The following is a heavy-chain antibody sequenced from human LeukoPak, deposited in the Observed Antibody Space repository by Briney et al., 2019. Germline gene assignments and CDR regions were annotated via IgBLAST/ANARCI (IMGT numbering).Heavy chain of an antibody. J-gene: IGHJ6*03. V-gene: IGHV4-59*01. CDR2: IYYSGST. CDR3: ARYAYDSSSGGRENYYYYMDV. D-gene: IGHD3-22*01. Sequence: SETLSLTCTVSGDSISNYYWSWIRQPPGKGLEWIGYIYYSGSTDYNPSLKSRVTISVDTSKNQFSLKLSSVTAADTAMYYCARYAYDSSSGGRENYYYYMDVWGKGTTVTISS. CDR1: GDSISNYY.